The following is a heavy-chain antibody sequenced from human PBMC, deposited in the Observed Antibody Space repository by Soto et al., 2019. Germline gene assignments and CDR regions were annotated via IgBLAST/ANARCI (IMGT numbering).Heavy chain of an antibody. J-gene: IGHJ3*02. CDR2: MSAYNGNT. Sequence: GASVKVSCKASGYTFTSYDINWARHATGQGLEWMGWMSAYNGNTNYAQKLQGRVTMTTDTSTSTAYMELRSLRSDDTAVYYCAREIWSTDDAFDIWGQGTMVTVSS. D-gene: IGHD4-17*01. CDR3: AREIWSTDDAFDI. V-gene: IGHV1-18*01. CDR1: GYTFTSYD.